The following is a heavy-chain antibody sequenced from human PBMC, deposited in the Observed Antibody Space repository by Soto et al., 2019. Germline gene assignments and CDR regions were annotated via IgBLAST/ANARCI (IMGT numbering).Heavy chain of an antibody. Sequence: GGSLRLSCAASGFTVSSNYMSWVRQAPGKGLEWVSVIYSGGSTYYADSVKGRFTISRHNSKNTLYLQMNSLRAEDTAVYYCGREVGGGGRSGWADKGGKEPLVTVPP. CDR3: GREVGGGGRSGWADK. V-gene: IGHV3-53*04. D-gene: IGHD6-19*01. CDR1: GFTVSSNY. J-gene: IGHJ4*02. CDR2: IYSGGST.